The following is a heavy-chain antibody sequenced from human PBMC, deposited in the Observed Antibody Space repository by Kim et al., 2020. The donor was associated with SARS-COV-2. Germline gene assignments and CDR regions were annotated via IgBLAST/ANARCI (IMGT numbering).Heavy chain of an antibody. CDR2: INGDGSIT. V-gene: IGHV3-74*01. J-gene: IGHJ4*02. Sequence: GGSLRLSCVASGFTFSSYWMYWVRQAPGKGLVWVSRINGDGSITNYADSVKGRFTISRDNAKNTMYLQMNSLRAEDTAVYYCIRRELAPPGNLRHYWGQGNLHTVS. CDR3: IRRELAPPGNLRHY. D-gene: IGHD6-13*01. CDR1: GFTFSSYW.